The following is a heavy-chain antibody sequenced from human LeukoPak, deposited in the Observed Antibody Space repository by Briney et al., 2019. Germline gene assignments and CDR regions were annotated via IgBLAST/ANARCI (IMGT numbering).Heavy chain of an antibody. Sequence: GESLKISCKGSGYTFSTYWIAWVRQMPGKGLEWVGIIYPGDSETRYSPSFQGQVTISADKSITTAYLQWNNLKASDTAMYYFARLPYSENSYLYGFDPWGQGTLVTVSS. J-gene: IGHJ5*02. CDR2: IYPGDSET. CDR1: GYTFSTYW. V-gene: IGHV5-51*01. D-gene: IGHD4-23*01. CDR3: ARLPYSENSYLYGFDP.